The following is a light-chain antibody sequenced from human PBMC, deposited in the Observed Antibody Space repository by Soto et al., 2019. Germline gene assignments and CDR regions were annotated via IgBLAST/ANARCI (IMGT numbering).Light chain of an antibody. CDR3: QQYGSSRRT. Sequence: EIVLTQSPGTLSLSPGERATLSCRASQSVSSSYLAWYQQKPGQAPRLLIYGASSRATGIPDRFSGSGSGTDFTVTISRLEPEDCAVYYCQQYGSSRRTFGQGTKVEIK. CDR1: QSVSSSY. J-gene: IGKJ1*01. CDR2: GAS. V-gene: IGKV3-20*01.